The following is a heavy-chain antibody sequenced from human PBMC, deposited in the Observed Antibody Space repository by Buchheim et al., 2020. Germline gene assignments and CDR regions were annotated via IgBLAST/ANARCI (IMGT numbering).Heavy chain of an antibody. CDR3: VTLVGHGGFDY. CDR2: IKTKTDFGPT. CDR1: GFTFTDAW. D-gene: IGHD4-23*01. J-gene: IGHJ4*02. Sequence: DVQLVDSGGGSVKPGGSLRLSCATSGFTFTDAWMSWVRQAPGKGLEWVGRIKTKTDFGPTDYAAPVKGRFTISRDDSKNILYLQMDSLKTEDTAVYYCVTLVGHGGFDYWGQGTL. V-gene: IGHV3-15*01.